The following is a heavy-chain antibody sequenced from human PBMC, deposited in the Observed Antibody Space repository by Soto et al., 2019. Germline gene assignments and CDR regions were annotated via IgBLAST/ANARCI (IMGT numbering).Heavy chain of an antibody. D-gene: IGHD4-17*01. J-gene: IGHJ3*02. Sequence: QVQLVQSGAEVKKPGSSVKVSCKASGGTFSSYTISWVRQAPGQGLEWMGRIIPILGIANYAQKFQGRVTITADKSTSTAYMELSSLRSEDTAVYYCASREGQHDYGDLDAFDIWGQGTMVTVSS. V-gene: IGHV1-69*02. CDR1: GGTFSSYT. CDR3: ASREGQHDYGDLDAFDI. CDR2: IIPILGIA.